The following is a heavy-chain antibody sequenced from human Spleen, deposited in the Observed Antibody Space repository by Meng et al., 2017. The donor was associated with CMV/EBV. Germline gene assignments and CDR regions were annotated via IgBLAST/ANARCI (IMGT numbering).Heavy chain of an antibody. D-gene: IGHD3-10*01. J-gene: IGHJ2*01. V-gene: IGHV4-39*01. CDR2: IFHSGTT. Sequence: SETLSLTCTVSGGSISSTTYYWGWIRQPPGKGLEWIGSIFHSGTTYYNPSLESRVTISVDTSKKQFSLRLSSVTAADTAVYYCARRDISGYWYFDLWGRGTLVTVSS. CDR3: ARRDISGYWYFDL. CDR1: GGSISSTTYY.